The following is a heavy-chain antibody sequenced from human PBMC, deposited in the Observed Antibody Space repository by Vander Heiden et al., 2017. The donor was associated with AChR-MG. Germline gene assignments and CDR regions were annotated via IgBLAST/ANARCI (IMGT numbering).Heavy chain of an antibody. CDR3: AKPAVGATQSEYFQH. D-gene: IGHD1-26*01. V-gene: IGHV3-23*01. Sequence: EVQLLESGGGLVQPGGSLRLSCAASGFTFSSYAMGWGRQAPGKGVEWGSANSCRGGSTYHADSVKGRFTNSRDNSKNTLDLQMNSLRAEDTAGYYCAKPAVGATQSEYFQHWGQGTLVTVSS. J-gene: IGHJ1*01. CDR2: NSCRGGST. CDR1: GFTFSSYA.